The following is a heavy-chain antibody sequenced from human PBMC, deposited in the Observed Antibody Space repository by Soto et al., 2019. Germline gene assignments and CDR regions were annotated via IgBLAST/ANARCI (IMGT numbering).Heavy chain of an antibody. CDR1: GFKFDDYS. Sequence: PGGSLRLSCAASGFKFDDYSMHWVRQTPAKRLEWVSLISWDGSRTNYADSVRGRFIISRDSSKNSLYLQMNSLRTEDTGMYYCAAADYGDYPNWFDPWGQGTLVTVSS. J-gene: IGHJ5*02. V-gene: IGHV3-43*01. D-gene: IGHD4-17*01. CDR3: AAADYGDYPNWFDP. CDR2: ISWDGSRT.